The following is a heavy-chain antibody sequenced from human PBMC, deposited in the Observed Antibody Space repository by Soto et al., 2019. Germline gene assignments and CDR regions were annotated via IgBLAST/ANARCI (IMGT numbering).Heavy chain of an antibody. CDR1: GGTFSSYA. D-gene: IGHD5-18*01. J-gene: IGHJ4*02. V-gene: IGHV1-69*13. CDR2: IIPIFGTA. Sequence: GASVKVSCKASGGTFSSYAISWVRQAPGQGLEWMGGIIPIFGTANYAQKFQGRVTITADESTSTAYMELSSLRSEDTVVYYCARGDTAMALDYWGQGTLVTVSS. CDR3: ARGDTAMALDY.